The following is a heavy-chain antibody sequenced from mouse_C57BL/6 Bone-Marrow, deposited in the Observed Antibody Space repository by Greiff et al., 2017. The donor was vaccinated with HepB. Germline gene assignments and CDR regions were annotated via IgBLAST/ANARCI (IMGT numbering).Heavy chain of an antibody. V-gene: IGHV1-81*01. CDR2: IYPRSGNT. D-gene: IGHD1-1*01. CDR1: GYTFTSYG. CDR3: ARWGWVVDFDY. Sequence: LEESGAELARPGASVKLSCKASGYTFTSYGISWVKQRTGQGLEWIGEIYPRSGNTYYNEKFKGKATLTADKSSSTAYMELRSLTSEDSAVYFFARWGWVVDFDYWGQGTTLTVSS. J-gene: IGHJ2*01.